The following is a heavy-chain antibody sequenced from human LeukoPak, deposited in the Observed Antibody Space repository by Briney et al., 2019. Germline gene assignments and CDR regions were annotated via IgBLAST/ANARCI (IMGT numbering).Heavy chain of an antibody. CDR2: IRSKVDGGTT. CDR1: VLTFGDYA. CDR3: TRGGRFSDY. Sequence: GGSLRLSCTPSVLTFGDYAMSGVRHATGKGGEGGGFIRSKVDGGTTEYAACVAGRFTISRDDTKSIVYQQMDSLKTEDTAVYYCTRGGRFSDYWGQGTLVTVSS. J-gene: IGHJ4*02. D-gene: IGHD3-3*01. V-gene: IGHV3-49*04.